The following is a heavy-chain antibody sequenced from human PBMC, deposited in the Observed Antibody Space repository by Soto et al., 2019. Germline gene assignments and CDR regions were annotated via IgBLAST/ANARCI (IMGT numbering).Heavy chain of an antibody. J-gene: IGHJ4*02. D-gene: IGHD2-8*02. CDR1: GFTFSKAW. Sequence: GGSLRLSCAASGFTFSKAWMNWVRQAPGKGLEWVGRVKSKTDGGTTDYAAPVKGRFTISRDDSVNTLYLQINSLKTEDTAMYYCATGAPGSGGLFDYWGRGALVTVSS. V-gene: IGHV3-15*01. CDR3: ATGAPGSGGLFDY. CDR2: VKSKTDGGTT.